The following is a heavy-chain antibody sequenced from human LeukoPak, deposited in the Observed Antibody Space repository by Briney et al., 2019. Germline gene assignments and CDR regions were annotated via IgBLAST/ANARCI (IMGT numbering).Heavy chain of an antibody. CDR1: GFTFSSYS. J-gene: IGHJ4*02. D-gene: IGHD4-23*01. Sequence: GGSLRLSCAASGFTFSSYSMNWVRQAPGKGLEWVSSISSSSSYIYYADSVKGRFTISRDNAKNSLYLQMNSLRAEDTAVYYCARAVGRWGIWPRRTIVYFDYWGQGTLVTVSS. V-gene: IGHV3-21*01. CDR2: ISSSSSYI. CDR3: ARAVGRWGIWPRRTIVYFDY.